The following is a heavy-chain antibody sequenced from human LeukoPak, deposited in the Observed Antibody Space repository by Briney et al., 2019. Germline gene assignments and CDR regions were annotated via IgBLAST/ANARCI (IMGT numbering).Heavy chain of an antibody. CDR2: ISGSGGST. D-gene: IGHD5-24*01. V-gene: IGHV3-23*01. J-gene: IGHJ4*02. CDR1: GFTFSSYA. CDR3: AKARMERWLQFDY. Sequence: GGSLRLSCAVSGFTFSSYAMSWVRQAPGKGLEWVSAISGSGGSTYYADSVKGRFTISRDNSKNTLYLQMNSLRAEDTAVYYCAKARMERWLQFDYWGQGTLVTVSS.